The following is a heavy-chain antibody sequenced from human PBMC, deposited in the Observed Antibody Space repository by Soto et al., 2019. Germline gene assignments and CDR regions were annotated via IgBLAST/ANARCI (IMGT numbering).Heavy chain of an antibody. CDR2: IYYSGST. D-gene: IGHD3-3*01. V-gene: IGHV4-30-4*01. J-gene: IGHJ6*03. Sequence: SETLSLTCTVSGGSISSGDYYWSWIRQPPGKGLEWIGYIYYSGSTYYNPSLKSRVTISVDTSKNQFSLKLSSVTAADTAAYYCARVRSGYSARIRTPHMDVWGKGTTVTVS. CDR1: GGSISSGDYY. CDR3: ARVRSGYSARIRTPHMDV.